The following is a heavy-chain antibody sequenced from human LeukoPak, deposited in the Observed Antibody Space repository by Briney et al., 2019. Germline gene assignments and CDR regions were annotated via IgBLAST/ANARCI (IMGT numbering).Heavy chain of an antibody. CDR3: ARVTSNSFDY. Sequence: GESLKISCKASGYSFISHWIGWVRQRPGQGLEWMGIIYPGDSDTRYSPSFQGQVTISADKSISTAYLQWSSLKASDTAIYYCARVTSNSFDYWGQGTLVTVSS. J-gene: IGHJ4*02. CDR2: IYPGDSDT. CDR1: GYSFISHW. V-gene: IGHV5-51*01. D-gene: IGHD1-1*01.